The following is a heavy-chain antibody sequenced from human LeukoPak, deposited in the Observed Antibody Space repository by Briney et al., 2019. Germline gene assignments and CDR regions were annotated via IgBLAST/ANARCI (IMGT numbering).Heavy chain of an antibody. D-gene: IGHD2-15*01. Sequence: GGSLRLSYAASGFTFSNYAMSWVRQAPGKGLEWVSGINSGGDSTYYADSVKGRFTISRDNTRNTLYLQMNSLRAEDTAVYYCAKTSGGNYWGQGTLVTVSS. CDR3: AKTSGGNY. J-gene: IGHJ4*02. CDR2: INSGGDST. CDR1: GFTFSNYA. V-gene: IGHV3-23*01.